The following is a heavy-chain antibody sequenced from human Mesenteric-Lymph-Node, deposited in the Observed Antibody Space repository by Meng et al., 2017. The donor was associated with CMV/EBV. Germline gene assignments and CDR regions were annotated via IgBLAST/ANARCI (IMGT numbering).Heavy chain of an antibody. CDR1: GFTFSSSY. CDR3: ARDPHFGALDY. V-gene: IGHV3-7*01. CDR2: IKYDGSET. D-gene: IGHD3-10*01. J-gene: IGHJ4*01. Sequence: SCLASGFTFSSSYMSWIRQDPGKGLEWVANIKYDGSETAYGGAVKGRFTISKDNAKNSLYLQMNSLRAEDTAVYYCARDPHFGALDYWGHGTLVTVSS.